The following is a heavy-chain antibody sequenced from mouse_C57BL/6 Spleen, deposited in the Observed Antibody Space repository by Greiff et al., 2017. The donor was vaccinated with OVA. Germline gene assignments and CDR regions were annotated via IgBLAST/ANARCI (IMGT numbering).Heavy chain of an antibody. J-gene: IGHJ2*01. D-gene: IGHD2-2*01. V-gene: IGHV1-22*01. CDR2: INPNNGGT. Sequence: VQLQQSGPELVKPGASVKMSCKASGYTFTDYNMHWVKQSHGKSLEWIGYINPNNGGTSYNQKFKGKATLTVNKSSSTAYMELRSLTSEDSAVYYGAREENGYDGFDYWGQGTTLTVSS. CDR1: GYTFTDYN. CDR3: AREENGYDGFDY.